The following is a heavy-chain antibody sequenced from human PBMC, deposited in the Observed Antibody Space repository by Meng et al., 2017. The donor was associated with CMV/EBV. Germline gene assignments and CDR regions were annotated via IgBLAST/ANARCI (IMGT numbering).Heavy chain of an antibody. J-gene: IGHJ4*02. Sequence: SGPTLVKPPQTLSLTCTFSGFPLITSGVGVGWIRQPPGKALEWLAVIYWNGDKRYRPSLESRLSITRDTSKNQVVLTMTNMDPVDTATYYCAHRSNFYGSGSRSFDYWGQGTLVTVSS. D-gene: IGHD3-10*01. CDR3: AHRSNFYGSGSRSFDY. V-gene: IGHV2-5*01. CDR2: IYWNGDK. CDR1: GFPLITSGVG.